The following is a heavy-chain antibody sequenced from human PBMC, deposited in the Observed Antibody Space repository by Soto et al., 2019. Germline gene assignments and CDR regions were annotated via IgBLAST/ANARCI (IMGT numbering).Heavy chain of an antibody. CDR3: ARYDYGDYYFDY. J-gene: IGHJ4*02. V-gene: IGHV3-21*01. CDR1: GFTFSDYN. CDR2: ISSSSSNYI. D-gene: IGHD4-17*01. Sequence: AGGSLRLSCAASGFTFSDYNMNWVRQAPGKGLEWVSSISSSSSNYIYYAESVKGRFTISRDNAKNSLYLQMNSLRAEDTAVYYCARYDYGDYYFDYWGQGTLVTGSS.